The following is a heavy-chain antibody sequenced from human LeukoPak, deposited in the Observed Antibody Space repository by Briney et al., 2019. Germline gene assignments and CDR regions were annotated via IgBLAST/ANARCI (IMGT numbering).Heavy chain of an antibody. CDR1: GFTFSTYS. CDR3: ARGPLATAGTMGLDY. Sequence: GGSLRLSCAASGFTFSTYSMNWVRQAPGKGLEWVSSISNSGTYIYYADSVKGRFTISRDNAKNSLYLQMNSLRAEDTAVYYCARGPLATAGTMGLDYRGKGTLVTVSS. V-gene: IGHV3-21*01. D-gene: IGHD6-13*01. J-gene: IGHJ4*02. CDR2: ISNSGTYI.